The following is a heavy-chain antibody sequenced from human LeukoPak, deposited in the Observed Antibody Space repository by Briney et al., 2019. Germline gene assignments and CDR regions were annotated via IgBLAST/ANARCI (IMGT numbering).Heavy chain of an antibody. CDR2: ITSAGTSE. CDR3: AKGYGSSTWYGNWFDP. D-gene: IGHD2-2*01. Sequence: GGSLILSCGASGFTFSTYALHWVRQTPDKEGEWVAFITSAGTSENYAGSVKGRFTISRDNSKNTLYLRMNTLTPEDTAVNYCAKGYGSSTWYGNWFDPWGQGTLVTVSS. CDR1: GFTFSTYA. J-gene: IGHJ5*02. V-gene: IGHV3-30*02.